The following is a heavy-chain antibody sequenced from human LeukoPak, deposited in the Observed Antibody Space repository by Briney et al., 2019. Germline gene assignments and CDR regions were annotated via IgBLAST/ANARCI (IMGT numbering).Heavy chain of an antibody. Sequence: GASVKVSCKDSGYTFTGYHIHWVRQAPGLGLEWMGRINPYSGDTNFAQKFQGRVTMTRDTSITTAYMDLSSLTPDDTAVYFCARDQGSLTRSWYTGYWGQGTQVTVSS. CDR3: ARDQGSLTRSWYTGY. CDR1: GYTFTGYH. D-gene: IGHD6-13*01. CDR2: INPYSGDT. V-gene: IGHV1-2*06. J-gene: IGHJ4*02.